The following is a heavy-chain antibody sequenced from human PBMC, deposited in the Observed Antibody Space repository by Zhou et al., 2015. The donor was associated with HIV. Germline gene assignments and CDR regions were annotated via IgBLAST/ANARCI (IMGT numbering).Heavy chain of an antibody. J-gene: IGHJ2*01. Sequence: QVHLMQSGAEVKKPGSSVKVSCKASGVTFSNYAISWVRQAPGQGLEWMGGIIPVFSTANYAPKFQGRVTMTADKSTSTAYMELSSLRYEDTAVYYCAREGWGSWYFDLWGRGTLVSVSS. CDR3: AREGWGSWYFDL. V-gene: IGHV1-69*06. CDR1: GVTFSNYA. D-gene: IGHD7-27*01. CDR2: IIPVFSTA.